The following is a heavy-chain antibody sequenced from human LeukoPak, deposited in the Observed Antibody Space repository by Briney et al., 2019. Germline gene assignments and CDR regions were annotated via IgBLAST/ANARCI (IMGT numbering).Heavy chain of an antibody. CDR2: ISYDGTTK. J-gene: IGHJ4*02. CDR1: GFSFGYYG. CDR3: AKDVSLFTYDFWSGHDY. V-gene: IGHV3-30*18. Sequence: GGSLRLSCAASGFSFGYYGMHWVRQAPGKGLEWVSIISYDGTTKYYLDSVKGRFTISRDDSRNTLYLQMNSLRAEDTAVYYCAKDVSLFTYDFWSGHDYWGQGTLVTVSS. D-gene: IGHD3-3*01.